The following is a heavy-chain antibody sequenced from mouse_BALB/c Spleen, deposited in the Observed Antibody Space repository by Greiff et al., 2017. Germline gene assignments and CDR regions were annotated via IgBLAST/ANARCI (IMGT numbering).Heavy chain of an antibody. CDR3: NALTLLAY. CDR1: GFNIKDYY. CDR2: IDPENGDT. D-gene: IGHD4-1*01. J-gene: IGHJ3*01. Sequence: VQLQQSGAELVRSGASVKLSCTASGFNIKDYYMHWVKQRPEQGLEWIGWIDPENGDTEYAPKFQGKATMTADTSSNTAYLQLSSLTSEDTAVYYCNALTLLAYWGQGTLVTVSA. V-gene: IGHV14-4*02.